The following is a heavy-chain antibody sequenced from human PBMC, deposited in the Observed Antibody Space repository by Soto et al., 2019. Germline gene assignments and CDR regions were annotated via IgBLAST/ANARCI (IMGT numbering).Heavy chain of an antibody. CDR2: IYYSGST. J-gene: IGHJ6*02. CDR3: ARVQRYGEYYPYYYGMDV. V-gene: IGHV4-59*01. Sequence: SETLSLTCSVSGGSISSYYWSWIRQPPGKGLEWIGYIYYSGSTNYNPSLKSRVTISVDTSKNQFSLKLSSVTAADTAVYYCARVQRYGEYYPYYYGMDVWGQGTTVTVSS. CDR1: GGSISSYY. D-gene: IGHD4-17*01.